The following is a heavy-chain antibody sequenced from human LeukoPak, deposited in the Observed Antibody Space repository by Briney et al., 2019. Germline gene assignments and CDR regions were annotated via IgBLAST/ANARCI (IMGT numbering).Heavy chain of an antibody. Sequence: SETLSLTCTVSGGSISSYYWSWIRQPPGKGLEWIGYVYYSGSTNYNPSLKSRVTMSVDTSKNQFSLRLNSVTAADTAVYYCARAISGTNSRYFYFHMDVWGKGTTVTVSS. D-gene: IGHD3-3*01. CDR3: ARAISGTNSRYFYFHMDV. J-gene: IGHJ6*03. CDR1: GGSISSYY. V-gene: IGHV4-59*01. CDR2: VYYSGST.